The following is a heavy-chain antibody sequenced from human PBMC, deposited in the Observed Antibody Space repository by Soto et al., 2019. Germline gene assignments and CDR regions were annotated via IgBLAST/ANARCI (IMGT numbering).Heavy chain of an antibody. CDR1: VFSFSSYA. D-gene: IGHD3-10*01. J-gene: IGHJ4*02. Sequence: QVQLVESGGGVVQPGRSLRLSCVASVFSFSSYAMHWVRQAPGKGLEWVAVISYDGNNKWYADSVKGRFTISRDKYENTLYLQMTSLRAEDTAVYYCAKNYYGAGSYLMMDDYWGQGTLVTVSA. V-gene: IGHV3-30*18. CDR2: ISYDGNNK. CDR3: AKNYYGAGSYLMMDDY.